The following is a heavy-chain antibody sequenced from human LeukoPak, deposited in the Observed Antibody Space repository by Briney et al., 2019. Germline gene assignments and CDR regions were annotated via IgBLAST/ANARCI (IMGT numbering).Heavy chain of an antibody. CDR3: ARGQFHITMTVDY. J-gene: IGHJ4*02. CDR2: IIPIIGIV. Sequence: SVKVSCKASGDTFNNYPITWARQAPGQGLEWMGRIIPIIGIVNYEQKFQVRVTMTADTSTSTVYMELSSLRSEDTAVYYCARGQFHITMTVDYWGQGTLVTVSS. CDR1: GDTFNNYP. D-gene: IGHD3-22*01. V-gene: IGHV1-69*04.